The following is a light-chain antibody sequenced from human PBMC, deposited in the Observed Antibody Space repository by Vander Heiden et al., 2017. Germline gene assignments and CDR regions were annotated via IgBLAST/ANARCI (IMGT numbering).Light chain of an antibody. CDR1: QRVSSTY. V-gene: IGKV3-20*01. Sequence: FLFTPSPSTLSFSPGECATLSCSASQRVSSTYLGWYQQKPGQAPRLLIYGASSRATGMPDRFSGSGSGTDFTLTISRLEPEDFAVYYCQQYGATPPFTFGPGSKVDIK. J-gene: IGKJ3*01. CDR3: QQYGATPPFT. CDR2: GAS.